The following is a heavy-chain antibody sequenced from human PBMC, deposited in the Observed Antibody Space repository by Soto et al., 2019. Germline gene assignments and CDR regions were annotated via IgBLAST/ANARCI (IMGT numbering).Heavy chain of an antibody. CDR2: IKSKTDGETT. J-gene: IGHJ4*02. CDR3: TLHIVVVTSVHNYFNH. CDR1: GFTFTNAW. D-gene: IGHD2-21*02. V-gene: IGHV3-15*01. Sequence: EVQLVDSGGGLVKPGGSLTLSCAASGFTFTNAWMSWVRQAPGKGLEWVGRIKSKTDGETTDYAAPVKVRFTISRDDSKNTMYLQMNSLQIEDTAVYYCTLHIVVVTSVHNYFNHWGQGTLVTVSS.